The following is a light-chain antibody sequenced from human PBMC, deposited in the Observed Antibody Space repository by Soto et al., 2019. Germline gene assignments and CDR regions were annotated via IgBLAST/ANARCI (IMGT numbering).Light chain of an antibody. V-gene: IGLV1-40*01. J-gene: IGLJ1*01. CDR1: SSNIGAGYD. Sequence: SVLPQPPSVSGAPGQRVPISCTGSSSNIGAGYDVHWYQQLPGTAPKLLIYGNSNRPSGVPDRFSGSKSGTSASLAITGLQAEDEADYYCQSYNSSLSGYVFGTGTKLTVL. CDR2: GNS. CDR3: QSYNSSLSGYV.